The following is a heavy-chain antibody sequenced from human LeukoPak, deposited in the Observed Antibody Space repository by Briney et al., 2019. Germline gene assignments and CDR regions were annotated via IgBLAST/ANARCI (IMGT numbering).Heavy chain of an antibody. CDR1: GGSISSSSYY. Sequence: SETLSLTCTVSGGSISSSSYYWGWIRQPPGKGLEWIESIYYSGSTYYNPSLKSRVTISVDTSKNQFSLKLSSVTAADTAVYYCARITVTTGGVDYWGQGTLVTVSS. CDR3: ARITVTTGGVDY. V-gene: IGHV4-39*01. CDR2: IYYSGST. D-gene: IGHD4-17*01. J-gene: IGHJ4*02.